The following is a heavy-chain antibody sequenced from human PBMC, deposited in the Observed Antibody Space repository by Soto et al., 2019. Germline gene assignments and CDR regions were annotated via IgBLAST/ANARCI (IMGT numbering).Heavy chain of an antibody. V-gene: IGHV4-59*01. J-gene: IGHJ4*02. D-gene: IGHD3-22*01. CDR1: GGSISSYY. Sequence: LEILSLTCTVSGGSISSYYWSWIRQPPGKGLEWIGYIYHSGSTNYNPSLKSRVTISVDTSKNQFSLKLTSVTAADTAVYYCARVGYYDSSGYYYFDYWGQGTLVTVSS. CDR3: ARVGYYDSSGYYYFDY. CDR2: IYHSGST.